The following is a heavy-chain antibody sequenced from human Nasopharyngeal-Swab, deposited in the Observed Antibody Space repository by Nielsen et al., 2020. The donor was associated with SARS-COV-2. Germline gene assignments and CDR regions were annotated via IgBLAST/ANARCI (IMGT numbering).Heavy chain of an antibody. V-gene: IGHV3-23*01. D-gene: IGHD2/OR15-2a*01. CDR2: IVGSGDICGSGGNT. Sequence: GESLKISCVASGYSFRTYGMSWVRQAPGKGLEWVAAIVGSGDICGSGGNTYYADSVKGRFTISRDNSKNTLSLQMNSLRAEDTAVYYCAKDLRGPYFFWGQGTLVTVSS. CDR3: AKDLRGPYFF. J-gene: IGHJ4*02. CDR1: GYSFRTYG.